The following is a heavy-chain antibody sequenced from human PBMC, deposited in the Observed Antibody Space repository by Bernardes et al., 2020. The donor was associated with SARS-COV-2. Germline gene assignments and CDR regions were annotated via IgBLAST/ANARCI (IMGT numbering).Heavy chain of an antibody. CDR1: ASGASFNSYT. J-gene: IGHJ4*02. CDR3: ARESTRGGVGYFFDF. D-gene: IGHD3-16*01. CDR2: IIPILART. Sequence: SVKVSCKASASGASFNSYTISWVRQAPGHGLEWMGRIIPILARTHYPQKFQGRVTITADKSTSTAYLELSSLTYDDTAVYYCARESTRGGVGYFFDFWGQGTLVTVSS. V-gene: IGHV1-69*08.